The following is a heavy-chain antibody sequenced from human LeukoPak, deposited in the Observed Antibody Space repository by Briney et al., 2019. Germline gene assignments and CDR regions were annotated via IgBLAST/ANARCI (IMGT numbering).Heavy chain of an antibody. Sequence: SETLSITCTASGGSISSYYWNWIRQPPGKGLEWIGYIYYSGSTNCNPSLKSRVTISVDTSKNQFSLKLSSVTAADTAEYYCAPSYSYGSVDYWGQGTLVTVSS. V-gene: IGHV4-59*01. CDR3: APSYSYGSVDY. CDR1: GGSISSYY. J-gene: IGHJ4*02. D-gene: IGHD5-18*01. CDR2: IYYSGST.